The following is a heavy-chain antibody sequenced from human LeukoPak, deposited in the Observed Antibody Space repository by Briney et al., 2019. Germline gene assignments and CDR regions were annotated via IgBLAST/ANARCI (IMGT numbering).Heavy chain of an antibody. CDR1: GYTFTGYH. J-gene: IGHJ6*02. Sequence: GASVKVSCKASGYTFTGYHMHWVRQAPGQGLEWMGWINPNSGGTNYAQKFQGRVTMTRNTSISTAYMELSSLRSEDTAVYYCARASSGWYSYYYAMDVWGQGTTVTVSS. D-gene: IGHD6-19*01. CDR2: INPNSGGT. CDR3: ARASSGWYSYYYAMDV. V-gene: IGHV1-2*02.